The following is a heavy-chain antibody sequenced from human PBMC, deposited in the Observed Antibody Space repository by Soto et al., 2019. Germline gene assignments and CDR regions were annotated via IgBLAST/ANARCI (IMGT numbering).Heavy chain of an antibody. D-gene: IGHD6-19*01. CDR2: IYYSGST. Sequence: QVQLQESGPGLVKPSDTLSLTCTVSGGSVSSGTYYWSWIRQPPGKGLEWIGYIYYSGSTNYNPSLKSRVTISIDTSKNQFSLKLSSVTAADTAVYYCATRAVAGNSDYWGQGTLVTVSS. V-gene: IGHV4-61*01. CDR3: ATRAVAGNSDY. J-gene: IGHJ4*02. CDR1: GGSVSSGTYY.